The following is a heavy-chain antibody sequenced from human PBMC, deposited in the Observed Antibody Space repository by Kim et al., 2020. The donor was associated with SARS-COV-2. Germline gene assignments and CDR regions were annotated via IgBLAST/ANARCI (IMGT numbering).Heavy chain of an antibody. J-gene: IGHJ4*02. CDR1: GGSFSGYY. Sequence: SETLSLTCAVYGGSFSGYYWSWIRQPPGKGLEWIGEINHSGSTNYNPSLKSRVTISVDTSKNQFSLKLSSVTAADTAVYYCARLIETYFDYWGQGTLVTVSS. D-gene: IGHD3-22*01. V-gene: IGHV4-34*01. CDR2: INHSGST. CDR3: ARLIETYFDY.